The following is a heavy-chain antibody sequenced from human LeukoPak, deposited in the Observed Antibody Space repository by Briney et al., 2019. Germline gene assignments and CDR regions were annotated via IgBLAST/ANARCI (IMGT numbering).Heavy chain of an antibody. J-gene: IGHJ4*02. CDR3: TRDRMGAGATIY. CDR2: ISSSSSYI. V-gene: IGHV3-21*01. Sequence: GGSLRLSCAASGFTFSNYSMNWVRQAPGKGLEWVSSISSSSSYIYYADSVKGRFTNSRDNARNSLYLQMNSLRAEDTAVYYCTRDRMGAGATIYWGQGTLVTVSS. D-gene: IGHD1-26*01. CDR1: GFTFSNYS.